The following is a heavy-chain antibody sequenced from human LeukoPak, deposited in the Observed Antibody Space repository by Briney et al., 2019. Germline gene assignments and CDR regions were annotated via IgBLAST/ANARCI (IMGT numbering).Heavy chain of an antibody. V-gene: IGHV3-23*01. Sequence: GGSLRLSCAASAFTFSNYAMSWVRQAPGKGLEWVSTISNSDSSTYYADSVKGRFTISRDNSENTLYLQMNSLRSEDTAVYYCAREPGPFDYWGQGTLVTVSS. CDR2: ISNSDSST. CDR3: AREPGPFDY. J-gene: IGHJ4*02. CDR1: AFTFSNYA.